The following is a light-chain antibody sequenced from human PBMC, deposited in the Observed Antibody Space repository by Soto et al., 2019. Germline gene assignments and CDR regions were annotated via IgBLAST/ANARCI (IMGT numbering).Light chain of an antibody. Sequence: EFVSTQSPGTLSLSPGERAPISRRASQSVSSSYLAWYQQKSGQAPRLLIYGASTRATGIPARFSGSGSGTEFTLTISSLQSEDFAVYYCQQYKNWPTITFGQGTRVEIK. J-gene: IGKJ5*01. V-gene: IGKV3-15*01. CDR1: QSVSSSY. CDR2: GAS. CDR3: QQYKNWPTIT.